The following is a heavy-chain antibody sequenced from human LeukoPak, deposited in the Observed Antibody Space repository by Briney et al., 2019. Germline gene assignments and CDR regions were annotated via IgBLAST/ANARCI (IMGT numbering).Heavy chain of an antibody. J-gene: IGHJ4*02. CDR1: GFTFSNYW. V-gene: IGHV3-74*01. D-gene: IGHD3-10*01. Sequence: GGSLTLSCAASGFTFSNYWMHWLRHTPGQGLVWVSRINSDGGNTNYADSVRGRFTVSRDNAKNTLYLQINSLRVEDTVLYYCVRGGSSVRVDYCGQRTLVAVSS. CDR2: INSDGGNT. CDR3: VRGGSSVRVDY.